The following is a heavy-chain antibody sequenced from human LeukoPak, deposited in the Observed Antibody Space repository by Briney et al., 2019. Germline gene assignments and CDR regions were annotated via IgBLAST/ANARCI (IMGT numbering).Heavy chain of an antibody. CDR3: ARGLRDDFLTGWFSGWFDP. CDR1: GGSFSGYY. D-gene: IGHD3-9*01. V-gene: IGHV4-34*01. J-gene: IGHJ5*02. Sequence: KSSETLSLTCAVYGGSFSGYYWSWIRQPPGKGLEWIGEINPNGSTNYNPSLKSRITISLDTSKNQFSLKLSSVTAADTAVYYCARGLRDDFLTGWFSGWFDPWGQGTLVTVSS. CDR2: INPNGST.